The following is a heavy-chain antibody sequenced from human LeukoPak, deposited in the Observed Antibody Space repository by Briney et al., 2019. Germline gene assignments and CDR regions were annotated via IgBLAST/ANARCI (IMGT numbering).Heavy chain of an antibody. V-gene: IGHV4-39*07. Sequence: SETLSLTCTVSGGSISSSNYYWGWIRQPPGQGLEWIGSIYYSGSTYYNPFLKSRVTISVDTSKNQFSLKLNSATAADTALYYCARDTRGNYYYYYMDVWGKGTTLTVSS. J-gene: IGHJ6*03. CDR1: GGSISSSNYY. CDR2: IYYSGST. D-gene: IGHD3-10*01. CDR3: ARDTRGNYYYYYMDV.